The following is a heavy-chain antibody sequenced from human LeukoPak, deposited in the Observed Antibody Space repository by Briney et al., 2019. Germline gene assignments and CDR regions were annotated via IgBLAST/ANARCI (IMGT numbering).Heavy chain of an antibody. V-gene: IGHV3-23*01. D-gene: IGHD1-26*01. Sequence: GGSLRLSCAASGLTFSSYAMSWVRQAPGKGLEWVSSISIDSTYYADSVKGRFTISRDNSKNTLYLQMNGLGAEDTALYYCAKYSGSLRKYGMGVWGQGTTVTVSS. CDR1: GLTFSSYA. J-gene: IGHJ6*02. CDR3: AKYSGSLRKYGMGV. CDR2: ISIDST.